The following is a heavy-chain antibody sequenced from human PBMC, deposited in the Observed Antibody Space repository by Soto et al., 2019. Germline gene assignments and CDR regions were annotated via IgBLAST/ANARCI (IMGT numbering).Heavy chain of an antibody. Sequence: GESLKISCKGSGYSFTSHWIGWVRQMPGKGLEWMGIIYPGDSDTKYSPSFQGQVTISADKSISTAYLQWSSLKASDTAMYYCARLGYCCSTNCYYGMDVWGQGTTVTVSS. J-gene: IGHJ6*02. CDR2: IYPGDSDT. CDR3: ARLGYCCSTNCYYGMDV. V-gene: IGHV5-51*01. D-gene: IGHD2-2*01. CDR1: GYSFTSHW.